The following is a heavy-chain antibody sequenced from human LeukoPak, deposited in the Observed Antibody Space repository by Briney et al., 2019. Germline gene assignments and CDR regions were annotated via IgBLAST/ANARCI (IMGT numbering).Heavy chain of an antibody. CDR3: ARLAVAARCFDY. D-gene: IGHD6-6*01. V-gene: IGHV4-39*01. CDR2: IYYSGSA. Sequence: SETLSLTCTVSGGSISSSSYYWGWIRQPPGKGLEWIGSIYYSGSAYYNPSLKSRVTISVDTSKNQFSLKLSSVTAADTAVYYCARLAVAARCFDYWGQGTLVTVSS. J-gene: IGHJ4*02. CDR1: GGSISSSSYY.